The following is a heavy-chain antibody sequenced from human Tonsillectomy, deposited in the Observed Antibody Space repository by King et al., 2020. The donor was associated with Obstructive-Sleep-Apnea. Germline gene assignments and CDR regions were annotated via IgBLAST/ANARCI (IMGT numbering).Heavy chain of an antibody. J-gene: IGHJ4*02. CDR3: ATGPFDYDPFDY. CDR2: ISGNGGST. D-gene: IGHD4/OR15-4a*01. V-gene: IGHV3-23*04. CDR1: GFTFRSFA. Sequence: VQLVESGGGLVQPGGSLRLSCAASGFTFRSFAVMWVRQAPGKGLEWVSSISGNGGSTYYADSVKGRFSIYRDNSKNTADLQINSLRAEDTAVYYCATGPFDYDPFDYWGQGTLVTVSS.